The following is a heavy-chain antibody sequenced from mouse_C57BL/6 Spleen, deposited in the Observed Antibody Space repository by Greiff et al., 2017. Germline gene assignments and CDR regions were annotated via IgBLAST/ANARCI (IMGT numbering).Heavy chain of an antibody. CDR1: GYTFPSYW. J-gene: IGHJ3*01. CDR2: INPSSGYT. Sequence: VQLQESGAELAKPGASVKLSCKASGYTFPSYWMHWVKQRPGQGLEWIGYINPSSGYTKYNQKFKDKATLTADKSSSTAYMQLSSLTYEDSAVYYCANTYYSNYVVFAYWGQGTLVTVSA. CDR3: ANTYYSNYVVFAY. D-gene: IGHD2-5*01. V-gene: IGHV1-7*01.